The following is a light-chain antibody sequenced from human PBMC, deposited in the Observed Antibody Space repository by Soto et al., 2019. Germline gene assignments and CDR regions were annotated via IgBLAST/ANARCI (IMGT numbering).Light chain of an antibody. V-gene: IGKV3-20*01. J-gene: IGKJ3*01. CDR2: ATS. Sequence: EVVLTQSPGTLSLSPGERASLSCRASQSLSRNYVAWYQQRVGQAPRLLIYATSSRATGIPDRFRGRGSRTACSITIARPEPEDFAVYYGQSYGLSHRFSFGPGTKVEIK. CDR3: QSYGLSHRFS. CDR1: QSLSRNY.